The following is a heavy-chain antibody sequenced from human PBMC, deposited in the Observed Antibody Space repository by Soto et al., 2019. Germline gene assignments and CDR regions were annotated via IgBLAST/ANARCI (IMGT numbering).Heavy chain of an antibody. CDR1: GYTFTGYY. CDR2: INPNSGGT. D-gene: IGHD3-22*01. CDR3: ARDRGGYYTYYYYGMDV. J-gene: IGHJ6*02. Sequence: GASVKVSSKASGYTFTGYYMHWVRQTPGQGLEWMGWINPNSGGTNYAQKFQGRVTMTRDTSISTAYMELSRLRSDDTAVYYCARDRGGYYTYYYYGMDVWGQGTTVTVSS. V-gene: IGHV1-2*02.